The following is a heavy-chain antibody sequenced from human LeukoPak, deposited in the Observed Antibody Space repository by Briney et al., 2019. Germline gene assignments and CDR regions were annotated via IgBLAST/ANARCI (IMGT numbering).Heavy chain of an antibody. V-gene: IGHV3-73*01. CDR2: IRSKANSYAT. D-gene: IGHD5-18*01. Sequence: GGSLRLSCAASGFTFSSYGMHWVRQASGKGLEWVGRIRSKANSYATAYAASVKGRFTISRDDSKNTAYLQMNSLKTEDTAVYYCTRRDTAMVYNYWGQGTLVTVSS. CDR1: GFTFSSYG. J-gene: IGHJ4*02. CDR3: TRRDTAMVYNY.